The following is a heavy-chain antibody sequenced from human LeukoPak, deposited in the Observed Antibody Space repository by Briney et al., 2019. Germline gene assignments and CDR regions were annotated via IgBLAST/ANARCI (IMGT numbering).Heavy chain of an antibody. CDR1: GYTFANFA. Sequence: ASVKVSCKTSGYTFANFAISWVRQAPGQGLEWVGWISAHSNYRNYAQNLQGRVTMTIDTSTNTAYMELKSLRYDDTAVYYCARDDDRDYDSWSGHDFWGQGTLVSVSS. CDR2: ISAHSNYR. D-gene: IGHD3-3*01. J-gene: IGHJ4*02. CDR3: ARDDDRDYDSWSGHDF. V-gene: IGHV1-18*01.